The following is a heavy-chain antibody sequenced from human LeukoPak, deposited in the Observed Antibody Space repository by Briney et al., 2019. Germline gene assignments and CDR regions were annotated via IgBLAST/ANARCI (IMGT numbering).Heavy chain of an antibody. J-gene: IGHJ5*02. CDR3: AKTDSSSWYVSNWFDP. CDR2: ISGSGGST. CDR1: GFTFSSYA. D-gene: IGHD6-13*01. Sequence: GGSLRPSCAASGFTFSSYAMSWVRQAPGKGLEWVSAISGSGGSTYYADSVKGRFTISRDNSKNTLYLQMNNLRAEDTAVYYCAKTDSSSWYVSNWFDPWGQGTLVTVSS. V-gene: IGHV3-23*01.